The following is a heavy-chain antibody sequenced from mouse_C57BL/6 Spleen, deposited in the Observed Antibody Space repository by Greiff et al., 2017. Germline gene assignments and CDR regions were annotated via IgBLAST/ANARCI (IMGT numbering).Heavy chain of an antibody. Sequence: EVQLQQSGAELVKPGASVKLSCKASGYNINDYYMHWVKQRTEQGLEWIGRIDPEDGETKYDPKFKGKATLTADKSSSTAYLQLSSLTSEDTAVYYCARIVYSNYDAMDYWGQGTSVTVSS. V-gene: IGHV14-2*01. CDR1: GYNINDYY. CDR3: ARIVYSNYDAMDY. D-gene: IGHD2-5*01. CDR2: IDPEDGET. J-gene: IGHJ4*01.